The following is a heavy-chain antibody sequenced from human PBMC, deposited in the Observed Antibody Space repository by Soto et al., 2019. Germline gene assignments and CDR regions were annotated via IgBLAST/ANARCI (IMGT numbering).Heavy chain of an antibody. V-gene: IGHV1-69*01. Sequence: QVQLVQSGAEVKKPGSSVKVSCKASGGTFNNYAISWVRQAPGQGLEWMGGIIPIIGTADYARKFQGRLAISADESTGTTFMELSSLRSEDTAPYYCARGGVDVVATSAFDYWGQGTLVTVSS. CDR3: ARGGVDVVATSAFDY. CDR2: IIPIIGTA. J-gene: IGHJ4*02. D-gene: IGHD5-12*01. CDR1: GGTFNNYA.